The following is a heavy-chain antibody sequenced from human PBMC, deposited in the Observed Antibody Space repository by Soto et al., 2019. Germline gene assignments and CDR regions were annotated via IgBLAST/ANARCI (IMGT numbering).Heavy chain of an antibody. CDR2: IYWDDYK. CDR3: AHIPAGYSGDAFDV. V-gene: IGHV2-5*02. J-gene: IGHJ3*01. CDR1: GFSLTTRGVG. D-gene: IGHD3-22*01. Sequence: QITLKESGPTLVKPTQTLTLTCTFSGFSLTTRGVGVGWVRQPPGKALEWLSLIYWDDYKRISPSLESRLTITKDNSKNQVVLTMTNMDPVDTATYYCAHIPAGYSGDAFDVWGQGTLVTVSS.